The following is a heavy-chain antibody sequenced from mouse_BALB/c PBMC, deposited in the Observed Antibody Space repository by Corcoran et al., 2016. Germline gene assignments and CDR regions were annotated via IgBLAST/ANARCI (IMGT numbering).Heavy chain of an antibody. V-gene: IGHV1-9*01. CDR1: GYTFSSYW. CDR3: ARSGDWFSVV. J-gene: IGHJ1*01. CDR2: IFPGSDST. Sequence: QVQLQQSGAELMKPGASVKISCKATGYTFSSYWIEWVKQRPGHGLEWIGEIFPGSDSTNYNEKFKGKATLTAATSSNTADMQLSSLTSEDSAVYYCARSGDWFSVVLCAGTTVTVSS.